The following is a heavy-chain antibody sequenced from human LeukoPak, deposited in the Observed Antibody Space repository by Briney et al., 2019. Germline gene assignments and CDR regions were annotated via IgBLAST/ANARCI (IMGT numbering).Heavy chain of an antibody. J-gene: IGHJ4*02. CDR2: ISSSSSNI. CDR1: GFAFSTYS. CDR3: ARVGRSGWTVDY. V-gene: IGHV3-48*04. Sequence: GGSLRLSCAASGFAFSTYSIDWVRQAPGKGLEWVSYISSSSSNIYHADSVKGRFTISRDNAKNSLHLQMNSLRAEDTAVYYCARVGRSGWTVDYWGQGTLVTVSS. D-gene: IGHD6-19*01.